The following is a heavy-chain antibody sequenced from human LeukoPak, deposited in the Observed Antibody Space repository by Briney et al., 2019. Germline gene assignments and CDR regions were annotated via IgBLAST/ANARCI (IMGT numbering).Heavy chain of an antibody. CDR1: GFTFSSYP. CDR3: AKNTQYSGYYDC. CDR2: ISDSGGIT. Sequence: GGSLRLSCAASGFTFSSYPMTWVRQAPGKGPEWVSFISDSGGITYYADAGKGRFTISRDNSKNTLYLQMNSLRAEDTAVYYCAKNTQYSGYYDCWGQGTLVAVSS. V-gene: IGHV3-23*01. J-gene: IGHJ4*02. D-gene: IGHD6-6*01.